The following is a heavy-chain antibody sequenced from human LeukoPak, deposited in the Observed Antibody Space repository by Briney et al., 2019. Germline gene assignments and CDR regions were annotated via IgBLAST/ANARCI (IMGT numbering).Heavy chain of an antibody. CDR1: GFTFSSYA. V-gene: IGHV3-23*01. CDR2: ISGSGGST. J-gene: IGHJ6*03. D-gene: IGHD5-18*01. CDR3: ARHPVDTAMDDYYYMDV. Sequence: GGSLRLSCAASGFTFSSYAMSWVRQAPGKGLEWVSAISGSGGSTYYADSVKGRFTISRDNSKNTLYLQMNSLRAEDTAVYYCARHPVDTAMDDYYYMDVWGKGTTVTVSS.